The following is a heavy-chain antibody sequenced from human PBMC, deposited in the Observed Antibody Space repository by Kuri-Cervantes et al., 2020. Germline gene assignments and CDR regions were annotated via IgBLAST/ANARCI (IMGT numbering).Heavy chain of an antibody. CDR2: ISYDGSNK. Sequence: GESLKISCAASGFTFSSYAMHWVRQAPGKGLEWVAVISYDGSNKYYADSVKGRFTISRDNSKNTLYLQMNSLRAEDTAVYYCSRPPGAFDIWGQGTMVTASS. V-gene: IGHV3-30-3*01. CDR1: GFTFSSYA. CDR3: SRPPGAFDI. J-gene: IGHJ3*02.